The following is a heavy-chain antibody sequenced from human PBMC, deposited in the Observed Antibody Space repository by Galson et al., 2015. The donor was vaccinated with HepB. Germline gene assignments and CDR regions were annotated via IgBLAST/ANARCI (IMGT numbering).Heavy chain of an antibody. CDR2: IHNDGETT. Sequence: SLRLSCAASGFTFSCCAMTWVRQTPGKGLGWISLIHNDGETTQHADSVKGRFSISRDNSKNEVSLQMNSLRAEDTAVYFCAKAAGGSHRSYYFDYWGQGTTVTVSS. D-gene: IGHD3-16*02. V-gene: IGHV3-23*01. J-gene: IGHJ4*02. CDR1: GFTFSCCA. CDR3: AKAAGGSHRSYYFDY.